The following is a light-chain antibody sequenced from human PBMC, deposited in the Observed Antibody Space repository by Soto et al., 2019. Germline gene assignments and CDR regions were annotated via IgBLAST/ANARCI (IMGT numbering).Light chain of an antibody. J-gene: IGKJ3*01. CDR3: QNCKSAVFT. Sequence: DIQMTQSPSSLSASVGDRVTITCRASQGIDNYLAWYQQRPGKVPKLLIYGATTLQPGVPSRFSGSGSGAAFTLTISSLQPEDVATYYCQNCKSAVFTFGPGTKVDIK. V-gene: IGKV1-27*01. CDR1: QGIDNY. CDR2: GAT.